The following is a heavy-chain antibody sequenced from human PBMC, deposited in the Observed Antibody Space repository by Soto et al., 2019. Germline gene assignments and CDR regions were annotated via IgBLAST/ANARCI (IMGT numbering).Heavy chain of an antibody. D-gene: IGHD4-4*01. V-gene: IGHV1-69*12. CDR2: IMPIFRTP. Sequence: QVQLEQSGAEVKKPGSSVKVSCKASGGTFRNSAISWVRQAPGHGLEWMGGIMPIFRTPDYAQKFQGRVTITADESTSTAYMELSGLRSDDTAVYYCARDNYRPQLGGNYYYILDVWGQGTTVTVSS. CDR3: ARDNYRPQLGGNYYYILDV. J-gene: IGHJ6*02. CDR1: GGTFRNSA.